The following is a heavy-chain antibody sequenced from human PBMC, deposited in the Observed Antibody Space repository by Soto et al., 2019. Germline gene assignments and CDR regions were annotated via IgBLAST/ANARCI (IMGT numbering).Heavy chain of an antibody. V-gene: IGHV3-15*07. CDR1: GFTFSNAC. CDR3: TTSISGLVTGH. J-gene: IGHJ4*02. D-gene: IGHD3-3*01. Sequence: ELQLVESGGGLVKPGGSLRLSCAASGFTFSNACMNWVRQAPGKGLEWVGRIRSNADGGTADYAAPVKGRFTFSRDDSQHTLFLQMNSLKTEDTAVYFCTTSISGLVTGHWGQGTLVTVSS. CDR2: IRSNADGGTA.